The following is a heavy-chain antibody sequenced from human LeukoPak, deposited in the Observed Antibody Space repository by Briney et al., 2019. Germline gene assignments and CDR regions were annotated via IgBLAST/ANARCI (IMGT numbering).Heavy chain of an antibody. Sequence: LRLSCGVSGFTFSSYWTSWVRQPPGKGLEWIGYIYYSGSTYYNPSLKSRVTISVDTSKNQFSLKLSSVTAADTAVYYCARTRGLRYFDWLGYWGQGTLVTVSS. V-gene: IGHV4-30-4*01. J-gene: IGHJ4*02. CDR1: GFTFSSYW. CDR3: ARTRGLRYFDWLGY. D-gene: IGHD3-9*01. CDR2: IYYSGST.